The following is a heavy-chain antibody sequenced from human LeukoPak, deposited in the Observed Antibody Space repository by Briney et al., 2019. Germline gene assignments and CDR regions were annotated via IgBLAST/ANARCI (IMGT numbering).Heavy chain of an antibody. J-gene: IGHJ4*02. Sequence: PGGSLRLSCAASGFTFTTYGMNWVRQAPGKGLEWLSTISNSGSSTYYAGSVKGRFTISRDNSKNTLYLQMNSLRVEDTAVYYCARGGSSGSTGDYWGQGTLVTVSS. CDR2: ISNSGSST. D-gene: IGHD6-19*01. CDR1: GFTFTTYG. V-gene: IGHV3-23*01. CDR3: ARGGSSGSTGDY.